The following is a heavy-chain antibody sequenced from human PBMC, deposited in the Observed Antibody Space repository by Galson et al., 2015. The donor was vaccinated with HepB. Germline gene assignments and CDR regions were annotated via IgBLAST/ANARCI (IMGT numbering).Heavy chain of an antibody. CDR1: GFSFSGYA. CDR3: AKERRGGYGDGTGSDY. D-gene: IGHD4/OR15-4a*01. CDR2: ISYEGSKR. J-gene: IGHJ4*02. V-gene: IGHV3-30*18. Sequence: SLRLSCAASGFSFSGYAMHWVRQAPGKGLDWVALISYEGSKRYHADSVKGRFTISRDNSKKTLYLQMNSLRPEDTAVYYCAKERRGGYGDGTGSDYWGQGALVTVSS.